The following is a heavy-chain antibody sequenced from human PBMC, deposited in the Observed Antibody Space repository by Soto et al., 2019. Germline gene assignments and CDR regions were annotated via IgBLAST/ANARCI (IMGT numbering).Heavy chain of an antibody. Sequence: EVQLVESGGGLVQRGGSLRLSCAASGFTFSIYGMNWVRQAPGRGLEWLSYISSSIATIYYTDSVKGRFTISRDNAKDSLYLQMSSLGDYDTAVYYFAREYIVGATPDYWGQGTLVTVSS. CDR1: GFTFSIYG. V-gene: IGHV3-48*02. J-gene: IGHJ4*02. CDR3: AREYIVGATPDY. D-gene: IGHD1-26*01. CDR2: ISSSIATI.